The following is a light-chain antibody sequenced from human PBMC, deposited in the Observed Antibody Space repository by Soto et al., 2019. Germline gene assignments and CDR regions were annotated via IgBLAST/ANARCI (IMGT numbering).Light chain of an antibody. Sequence: ALTQPASVSGSPGQSITISCTGTSSDIGAYNYVSWYQQHPGKAPKLVIYEVSNRPSGVSNRFSGSKSGNTASLTISGLQAEDEADYYCSSYTSSSTYVFGTGTKVTV. CDR2: EVS. CDR1: SSDIGAYNY. CDR3: SSYTSSSTYV. J-gene: IGLJ1*01. V-gene: IGLV2-14*01.